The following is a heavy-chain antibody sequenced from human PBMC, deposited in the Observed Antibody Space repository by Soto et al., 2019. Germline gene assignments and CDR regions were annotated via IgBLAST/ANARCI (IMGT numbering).Heavy chain of an antibody. D-gene: IGHD4-17*01. V-gene: IGHV4-30-4*01. Sequence: PSETLSLTCTVSGGSISSGDYYWSWIRQPPGKGLEWIGYIYYSGSTYYNPSLKSRVTISVDTSKNQFSLKLSSVTAADTAVYYCASLFFYGDYYYYGMDVWGQGTTVTVSS. CDR2: IYYSGST. J-gene: IGHJ6*02. CDR3: ASLFFYGDYYYYGMDV. CDR1: GGSISSGDYY.